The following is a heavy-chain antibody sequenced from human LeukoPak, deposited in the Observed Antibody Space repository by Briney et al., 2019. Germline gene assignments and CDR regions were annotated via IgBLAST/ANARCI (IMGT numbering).Heavy chain of an antibody. CDR1: GFTFSSNG. CDR3: ARDSYPLDY. Sequence: GGSLRLSCAASGFTFSSNGMNWVRQAPGKGLEWVSYISSSSSTIYYADSVKGRFTISRDNAKNSLYLQMNSLRAEDTAAYYCARDSYPLDYWGQGTLVTVSS. J-gene: IGHJ4*02. CDR2: ISSSSSTI. V-gene: IGHV3-48*01.